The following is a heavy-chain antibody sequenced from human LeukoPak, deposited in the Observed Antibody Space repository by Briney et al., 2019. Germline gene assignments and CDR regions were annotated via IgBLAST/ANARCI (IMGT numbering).Heavy chain of an antibody. J-gene: IGHJ4*02. CDR2: ISWNSGSI. Sequence: GGSLRLSCAGSGFIFNNYAMHWVRQPPGKGLEWVSGISWNSGSIDYADSVKGRFTISRDNAKNSLYLQMNSPRVEDTAFYYCAKDNRRHYTSGPNPDSLHWGQGALVTVSS. CDR3: AKDNRRHYTSGPNPDSLH. V-gene: IGHV3-9*01. D-gene: IGHD6-19*01. CDR1: GFIFNNYA.